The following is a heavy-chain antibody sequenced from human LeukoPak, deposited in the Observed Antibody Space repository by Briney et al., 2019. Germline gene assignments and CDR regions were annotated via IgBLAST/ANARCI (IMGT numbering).Heavy chain of an antibody. Sequence: GGSLRLSCAASAFTFSGYSMNWVRQAPGKGLEWVSCISPSATTIYYADSVKGRFTISRDNAKNSLYLQMNSLRAEDTAVYYCAREYSSSSGRSFDYWGQGTLVTVSS. V-gene: IGHV3-48*01. CDR3: AREYSSSSGRSFDY. CDR1: AFTFSGYS. D-gene: IGHD6-6*01. J-gene: IGHJ4*02. CDR2: ISPSATTI.